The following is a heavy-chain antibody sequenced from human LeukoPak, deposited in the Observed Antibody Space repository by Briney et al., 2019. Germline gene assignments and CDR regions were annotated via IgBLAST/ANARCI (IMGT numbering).Heavy chain of an antibody. D-gene: IGHD3-3*01. CDR2: IIPIFGTA. Sequence: SVKVSCKASGGTFTSYAISWVRHAPGQGLEWMGGIIPIFGTANYAQKFQGRVTITADESTSTAYMELSSLRSEDTAVYYCARGTTRVNPYDFWSGYPRGCFDYWGQGTLVTVSS. J-gene: IGHJ4*02. CDR3: ARGTTRVNPYDFWSGYPRGCFDY. V-gene: IGHV1-69*13. CDR1: GGTFTSYA.